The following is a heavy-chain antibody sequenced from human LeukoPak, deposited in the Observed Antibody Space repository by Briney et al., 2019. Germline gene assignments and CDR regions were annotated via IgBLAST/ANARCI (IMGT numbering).Heavy chain of an antibody. Sequence: GGSLTLSCAASGFTFSSYAMTWVRQAPGKGLEWVSTISISGGTTYYADSVKGRFTISRDNSKKTLYLQMNSLRAEDTAMYYCAREEVGAQDYWGQGTLVTVSS. V-gene: IGHV3-23*01. CDR3: AREEVGAQDY. CDR2: ISISGGTT. D-gene: IGHD1-26*01. CDR1: GFTFSSYA. J-gene: IGHJ4*02.